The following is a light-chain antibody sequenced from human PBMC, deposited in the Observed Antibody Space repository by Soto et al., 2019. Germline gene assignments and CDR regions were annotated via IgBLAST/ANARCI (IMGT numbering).Light chain of an antibody. V-gene: IGKV4-1*01. CDR1: QSVLDSSNNRNY. J-gene: IGKJ5*01. Sequence: DIVMTQSPASLAVSLGERATINCKSSQSVLDSSNNRNYLAWYQQKPGQPPKLLIYWASTRESGVPGRFRGSGSGTDFTLTINSLHAEDVAVYYCQQYHSTSSITFGQGTRLEIK. CDR2: WAS. CDR3: QQYHSTSSIT.